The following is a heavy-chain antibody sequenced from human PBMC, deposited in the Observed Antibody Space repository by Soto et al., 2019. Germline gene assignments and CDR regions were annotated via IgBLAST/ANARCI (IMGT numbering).Heavy chain of an antibody. V-gene: IGHV3-72*01. J-gene: IGHJ4*02. D-gene: IGHD3-16*01. CDR3: ARVTVGTYYFDY. Sequence: EVQLVESGGALVQPGGSLRLSCAASGFTFGDHYMDWVRQAPGKGLEWVGRTRDKTKSYTTEYAASVKGRFTISRDDSKSSLYLQMNSLKTEDTAVYYCARVTVGTYYFDYWGQGTLFTVSS. CDR2: TRDKTKSYTT. CDR1: GFTFGDHY.